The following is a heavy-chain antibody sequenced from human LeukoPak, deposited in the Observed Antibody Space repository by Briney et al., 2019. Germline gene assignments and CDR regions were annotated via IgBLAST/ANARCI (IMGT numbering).Heavy chain of an antibody. CDR1: GYSFPSYW. CDR2: IYPGDSDT. CDR3: ARGPAGTFDY. Sequence: GESLQISCKGSGYSFPSYWIGWVRQMPGKGLEWMGLIYPGDSDTRYSPSFQGQVTISADKSINTAYVQWSSLKASDTAMYYCARGPAGTFDYWGQGTLVTVSS. J-gene: IGHJ4*02. V-gene: IGHV5-51*01.